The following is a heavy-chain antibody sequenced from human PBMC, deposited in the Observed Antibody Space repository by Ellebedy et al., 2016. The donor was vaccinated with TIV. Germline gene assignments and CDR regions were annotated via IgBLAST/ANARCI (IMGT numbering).Heavy chain of an antibody. CDR2: IYYSGST. V-gene: IGHV4-31*03. J-gene: IGHJ4*02. Sequence: SETLSLTXTVSGGSISSGGYSWSWIRHHPGKGLEWIGYIYYSGSTYYNPSLKSRLTISIDTSKNQFSLKLSSVTAADTAVYYCASQRGVWGGLGYFDYWGQGTLVTVSS. CDR1: GGSISSGGYS. CDR3: ASQRGVWGGLGYFDY. D-gene: IGHD2-21*02.